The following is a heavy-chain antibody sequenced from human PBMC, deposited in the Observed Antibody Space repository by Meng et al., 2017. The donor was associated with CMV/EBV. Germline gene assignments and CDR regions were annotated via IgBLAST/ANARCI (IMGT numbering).Heavy chain of an antibody. CDR3: ATIMITFGGVIAKKSDY. CDR1: GGSISSSSYY. V-gene: IGHV4-39*07. D-gene: IGHD3-16*02. J-gene: IGHJ4*02. CDR2: IYYSGST. Sequence: SETLSLTCTVSGGSISSSSYYWGWIRQPPGKGLEWIGSIYYSGSTYYHPSLKSRVTISVDTSKNQFSLKLSSVTAADTAVYYCATIMITFGGVIAKKSDYWGQGTLVTVSS.